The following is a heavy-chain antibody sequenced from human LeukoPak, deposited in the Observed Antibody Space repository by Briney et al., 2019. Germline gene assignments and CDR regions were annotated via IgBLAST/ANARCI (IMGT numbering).Heavy chain of an antibody. CDR2: ISYDGSNK. V-gene: IGHV3-30-3*01. Sequence: GRSLRLSCAASGFTFSSYAMSWVRQAPGKGLEWVAFISYDGSNKYYADSVKGRFTISRDNSKNTLYLQMNSLRVEDTAVYCCAREQSGSYSPSAFDIWGQGTVVTVSS. D-gene: IGHD1-26*01. CDR3: AREQSGSYSPSAFDI. CDR1: GFTFSSYA. J-gene: IGHJ3*02.